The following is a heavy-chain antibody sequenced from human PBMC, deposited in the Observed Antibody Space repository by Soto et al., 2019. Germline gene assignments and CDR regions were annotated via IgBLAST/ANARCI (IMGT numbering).Heavy chain of an antibody. D-gene: IGHD3-22*01. CDR2: INSDGSST. V-gene: IGHV3-74*01. Sequence: GGSLRLSCAASGFTFSSYWMHWVRQAPGKGLVWVSRINSDGSSTSYADSVKGRFTISRDNAKNTLYLQMNSLRAEDTAVYYCARSTYYYDSSGYFPLYYYYGMDVWGQGTTVTVSS. CDR3: ARSTYYYDSSGYFPLYYYYGMDV. CDR1: GFTFSSYW. J-gene: IGHJ6*02.